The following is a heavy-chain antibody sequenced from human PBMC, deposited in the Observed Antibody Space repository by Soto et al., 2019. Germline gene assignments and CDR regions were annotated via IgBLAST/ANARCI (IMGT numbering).Heavy chain of an antibody. V-gene: IGHV3-11*01. CDR2: ISSSGSTI. Sequence: PGGSLRLSCAASGFTSSDDYMSWIRQAPGKGLEWVSYISSSGSTIYYADSVKGRFTISRDNAKNSLYLQMNSLRAEDTAVYYCARDWSSAEVATIYSSPFDYWGQGTLVTVSS. J-gene: IGHJ4*02. CDR1: GFTSSDDY. D-gene: IGHD5-12*01. CDR3: ARDWSSAEVATIYSSPFDY.